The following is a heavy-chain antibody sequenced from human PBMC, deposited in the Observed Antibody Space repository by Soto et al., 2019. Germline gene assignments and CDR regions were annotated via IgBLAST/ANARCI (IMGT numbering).Heavy chain of an antibody. CDR1: GFSLSTGGVG. CDR3: AHRKQFVHNYFYYYGLDV. V-gene: IGHV2-5*02. J-gene: IGHJ6*02. D-gene: IGHD6-6*01. CDR2: FYWDDDK. Sequence: SGPTLVNPTQTLTLTCTFSGFSLSTGGVGVGWIRQPPGKAPEWLALFYWDDDKRYSPSLKSRLTITKDTSKNQVFLTMTNMDPADTATYYCAHRKQFVHNYFYYYGLDVWGPGIMVTVSS.